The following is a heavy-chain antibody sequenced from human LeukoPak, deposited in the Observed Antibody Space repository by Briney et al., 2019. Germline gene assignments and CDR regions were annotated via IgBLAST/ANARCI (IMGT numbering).Heavy chain of an antibody. V-gene: IGHV4-38-2*02. J-gene: IGHJ4*02. CDR2: IYYSGST. CDR3: ATLIAAAGDGEGY. CDR1: GHSISSAYY. Sequence: TSETLSLTCTVSGHSISSAYYWGWIRQPPGKGLEWTGSIYYSGSTYYNPSLKSRVTISVDTSKNQFSLKLSSVTAADTAVYYCATLIAAAGDGEGYWGQGTLVTVSS. D-gene: IGHD6-13*01.